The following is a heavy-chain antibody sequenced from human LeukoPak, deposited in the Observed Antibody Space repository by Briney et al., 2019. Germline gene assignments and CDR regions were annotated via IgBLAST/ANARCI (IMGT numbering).Heavy chain of an antibody. CDR2: ISWNSGSI. Sequence: GGSLRLSCAASGFTFDDYAMHWVRQAPGKGLEWVSGISWNSGSIGYADSVKGRYTISRDNAKNSLYLQMNSLRAEDTALYYCAKGEWELAYFDYWGQGTLVTVSS. V-gene: IGHV3-9*01. CDR3: AKGEWELAYFDY. CDR1: GFTFDDYA. J-gene: IGHJ4*02. D-gene: IGHD1-26*01.